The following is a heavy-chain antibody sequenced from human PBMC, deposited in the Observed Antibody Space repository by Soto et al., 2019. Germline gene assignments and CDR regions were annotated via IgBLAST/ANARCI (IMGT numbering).Heavy chain of an antibody. V-gene: IGHV4-38-2*01. CDR1: GYSMTSGYY. Sequence: LSLTCAVSGYSMTSGYYWGWVRQPPGKGLEWLGSIYHGGSVYYNPSLKSRVTLSLDASKNHFSLHLTSVTAADTAVYYCARTFDYYGMDVWGQGTADTVSS. J-gene: IGHJ6*01. CDR2: IYHGGSV. CDR3: ARTFDYYGMDV. D-gene: IGHD3-3*01.